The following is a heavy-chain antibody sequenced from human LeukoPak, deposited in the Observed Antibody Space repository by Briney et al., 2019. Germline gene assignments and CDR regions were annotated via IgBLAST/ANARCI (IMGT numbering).Heavy chain of an antibody. V-gene: IGHV5-51*01. CDR3: ARHRYYYDSSGYYYPYYFDY. D-gene: IGHD3-22*01. CDR1: GYSFTSYW. Sequence: GESLKISCKGSGYSFTSYWIGWVRQMPGKGLEWMGIIYPGDSDTRYSPSFQGQVTISADKSISTAYLQWSSLKASDTAMYYCARHRYYYDSSGYYYPYYFDYWGQGTLVTVSS. CDR2: IYPGDSDT. J-gene: IGHJ4*02.